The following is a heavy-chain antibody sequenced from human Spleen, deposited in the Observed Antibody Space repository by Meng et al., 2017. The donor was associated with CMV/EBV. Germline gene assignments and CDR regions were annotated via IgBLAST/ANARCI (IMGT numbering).Heavy chain of an antibody. CDR3: TRWHSGSNFDY. Sequence: SVKVSCKASGSTFSSYAISWVRQAPGQGLEWMGGIIPIFGTANYAQKFQGRVTITTDESTSTAYMELSSLKTEDTALYYCTRWHSGSNFDYWGQGTTVTVSS. CDR1: GSTFSSYA. D-gene: IGHD1-26*01. J-gene: IGHJ4*03. CDR2: IIPIFGTA. V-gene: IGHV1-69*05.